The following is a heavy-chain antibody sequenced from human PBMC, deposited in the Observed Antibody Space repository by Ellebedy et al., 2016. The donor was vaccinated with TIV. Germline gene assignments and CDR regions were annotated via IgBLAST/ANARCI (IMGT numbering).Heavy chain of an antibody. Sequence: GESLKISCAASGFTFSSYGMHWVRQAPGKGLEWVAVIWYDGSNKYYADSVKGRFTISRDNSKNTLYLQMNSLRAEDTAVYYCARAFPVRQHIVVVTAKHYYGMDVWGQGTTVTVSS. CDR1: GFTFSSYG. J-gene: IGHJ6*02. D-gene: IGHD2-21*02. V-gene: IGHV3-33*01. CDR3: ARAFPVRQHIVVVTAKHYYGMDV. CDR2: IWYDGSNK.